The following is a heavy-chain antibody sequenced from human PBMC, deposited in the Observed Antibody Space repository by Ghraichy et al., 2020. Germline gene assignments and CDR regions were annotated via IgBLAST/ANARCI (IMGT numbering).Heavy chain of an antibody. J-gene: IGHJ4*02. D-gene: IGHD6-19*01. CDR3: ARDEGSGWWGFDY. Sequence: SVKVSCKASGGTFSSYAISWVRQAPGQGLEWMGRIIPILGIANYAQKFQGRVTITADKSTSTAYMELSSLRSEDTAVYYCARDEGSGWWGFDYWGQGTLVTVSS. CDR1: GGTFSSYA. V-gene: IGHV1-69*04. CDR2: IIPILGIA.